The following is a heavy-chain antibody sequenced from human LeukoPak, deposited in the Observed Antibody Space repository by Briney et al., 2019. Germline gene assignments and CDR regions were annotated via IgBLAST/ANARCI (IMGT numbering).Heavy chain of an antibody. CDR2: INHSGST. V-gene: IGHV4-34*01. D-gene: IGHD3-22*01. Sequence: SETLSLTCAVYGGSFSGYYWSWVRQPPGKGLEWIGEINHSGSTNYNPSLKSRVTISVDTSKNQFSLKLSSVTAADTAVYYCATLAGYYDSSGYPAPDWFDPWGQGTLVTVSS. CDR1: GGSFSGYY. CDR3: ATLAGYYDSSGYPAPDWFDP. J-gene: IGHJ5*02.